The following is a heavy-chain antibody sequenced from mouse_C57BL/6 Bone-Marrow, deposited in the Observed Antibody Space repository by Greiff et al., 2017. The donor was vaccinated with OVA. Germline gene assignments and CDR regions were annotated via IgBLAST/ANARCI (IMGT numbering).Heavy chain of an antibody. CDR2: IRSKSNNYAT. CDR1: GFSFNTYA. D-gene: IGHD2-1*01. J-gene: IGHJ4*01. Sequence: EVKLVESGGGLVQPKGSLKLSCAASGFSFNTYAMNWVRQAPGKGLEWVARIRSKSNNYATYYADSVKDRFTISRDDSESMLYLQMNNLKTEDTAMYYCVTHGNPYAMDYWGQGTSVTVSS. V-gene: IGHV10-1*01. CDR3: VTHGNPYAMDY.